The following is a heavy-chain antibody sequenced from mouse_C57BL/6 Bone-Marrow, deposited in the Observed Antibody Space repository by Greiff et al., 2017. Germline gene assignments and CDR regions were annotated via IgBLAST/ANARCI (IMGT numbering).Heavy chain of an antibody. D-gene: IGHD1-1*01. J-gene: IGHJ4*01. CDR1: GYTFTEYT. Sequence: QVQLQQSGAELVKPGASVKLSCKASGYTFTEYTIHWVKQRSGQGLEWIGWFYPGSGSITYNEKFKDKATLTADKSSSTVNMELSKLTSEDSAVYFCARHGHYYGRSRYSMDYWGQGTSVTGSS. V-gene: IGHV1-62-2*01. CDR3: ARHGHYYGRSRYSMDY. CDR2: FYPGSGSI.